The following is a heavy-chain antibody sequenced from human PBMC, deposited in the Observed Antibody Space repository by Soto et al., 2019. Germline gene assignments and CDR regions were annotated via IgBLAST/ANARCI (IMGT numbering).Heavy chain of an antibody. D-gene: IGHD3-16*01. J-gene: IGHJ5*02. Sequence: SETLSLTCTVSGGSIDSYYWSWIRQPPGKGLAWIGYIYYTGSTKYNPSLKSRVTISVDTSKNQFSLNLNSVTAADTAMYYCARDSRLGFTDHWGQGTLVTVSS. CDR2: IYYTGST. V-gene: IGHV4-59*01. CDR3: ARDSRLGFTDH. CDR1: GGSIDSYY.